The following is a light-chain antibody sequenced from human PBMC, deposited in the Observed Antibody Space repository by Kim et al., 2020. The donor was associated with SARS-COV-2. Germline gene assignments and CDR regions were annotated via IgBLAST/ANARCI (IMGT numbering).Light chain of an antibody. Sequence: DIVLTQSPGTLSLSPGERATLSCRASQSVSSSYLAWYQQKPGQAPRLLIYGASSRATGIPDRFSGSGSGTDFTITISRLEPEDFAVYYCQQYGSSPPTFGQGTKVDIK. CDR2: GAS. CDR3: QQYGSSPPT. V-gene: IGKV3-20*01. J-gene: IGKJ1*01. CDR1: QSVSSSY.